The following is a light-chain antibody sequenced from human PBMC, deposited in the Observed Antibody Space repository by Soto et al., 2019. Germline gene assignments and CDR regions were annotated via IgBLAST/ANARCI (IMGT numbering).Light chain of an antibody. CDR2: LNSDGSH. CDR1: SGHSSYA. J-gene: IGLJ3*02. Sequence: QSVLTQSPSASASLGASVNLTCTLSSGHSSYAIAWPQQQPEKGPRYLMKLNSDGSHSKGDAIPDRFSGSSSGASRYLTVSSLQSEDEADYYCQTWGTGIGVFGGGTKLTVL. V-gene: IGLV4-69*01. CDR3: QTWGTGIGV.